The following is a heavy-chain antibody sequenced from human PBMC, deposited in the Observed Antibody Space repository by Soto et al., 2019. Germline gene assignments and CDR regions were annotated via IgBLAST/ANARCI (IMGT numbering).Heavy chain of an antibody. Sequence: QLQLQESGPGLVKPSETLSLTCSVSGGSISSSSYFWGWIRQPPGKGLEWIGSIYYSGSTYYNPSLNSRVTVSVGSSKNQFSLKLSSVTAADTAVYYCARHPSDFWFDPWGQGTLVTVSS. CDR1: GGSISSSSYF. D-gene: IGHD2-21*02. V-gene: IGHV4-39*01. CDR2: IYYSGST. CDR3: ARHPSDFWFDP. J-gene: IGHJ5*02.